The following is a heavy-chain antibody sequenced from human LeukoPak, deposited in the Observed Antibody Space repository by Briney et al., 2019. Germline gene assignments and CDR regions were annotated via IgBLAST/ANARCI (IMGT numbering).Heavy chain of an antibody. CDR2: ISSSGSTI. V-gene: IGHV3-48*03. D-gene: IGHD5-12*01. Sequence: GGSLRLSCVASGFTFSSYEMNWVRQAPGKGLEWVSYISSSGSTIYYADSVKGRFTISRDNAKNSLYLQMNSLRAEDTAVYYCARVRGFVDYWGQGTLVTVSS. CDR3: ARVRGFVDY. CDR1: GFTFSSYE. J-gene: IGHJ4*02.